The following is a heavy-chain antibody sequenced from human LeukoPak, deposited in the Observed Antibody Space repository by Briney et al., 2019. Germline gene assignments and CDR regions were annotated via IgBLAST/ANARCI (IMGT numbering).Heavy chain of an antibody. J-gene: IGHJ5*02. CDR2: INHSGST. Sequence: PSETLSLTCAVYGGSFSGYYWSWIRQPPGKGLEWIGEINHSGSTNYNPSLKSRVTISVDTSKNQFSLKLSSVTAADTAVYYCARGLKGSGSYYKRTNWLDPWGQGTLVTVSS. V-gene: IGHV4-34*01. CDR3: ARGLKGSGSYYKRTNWLDP. D-gene: IGHD3-10*01. CDR1: GGSFSGYY.